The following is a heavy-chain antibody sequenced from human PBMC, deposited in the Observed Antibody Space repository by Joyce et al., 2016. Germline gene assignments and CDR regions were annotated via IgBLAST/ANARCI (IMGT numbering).Heavy chain of an antibody. D-gene: IGHD5-18*01. V-gene: IGHV1-8*01. CDR1: GHTSTSYD. J-gene: IGHJ4*02. Sequence: QVQLVQSGAEVTKPGASVKVSCKASGHTSTSYDINWVRQATGQGLEWMGWMNSNSGDTGYAQKFQGRVNMTRNTSISTAYMELSSLRSEDTAVYYCARGRGYRYGFDYWGQGTLVTASS. CDR2: MNSNSGDT. CDR3: ARGRGYRYGFDY.